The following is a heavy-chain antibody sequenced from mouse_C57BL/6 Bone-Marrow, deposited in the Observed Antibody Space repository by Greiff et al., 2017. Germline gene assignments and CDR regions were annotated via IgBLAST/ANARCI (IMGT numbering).Heavy chain of an antibody. J-gene: IGHJ2*01. D-gene: IGHD1-1*01. Sequence: VQLQQPGAELVRPGSSVKLSCKASGYTFTSYWMDWVKQRPGQGLEWIGNIYPSDSETHYNQKFKDKATLTVDKSSSTAYMQLSSLTSEDSAVXYCARGPYYGSSSLFDYWGKGTTLTVSS. V-gene: IGHV1-61*01. CDR3: ARGPYYGSSSLFDY. CDR1: GYTFTSYW. CDR2: IYPSDSET.